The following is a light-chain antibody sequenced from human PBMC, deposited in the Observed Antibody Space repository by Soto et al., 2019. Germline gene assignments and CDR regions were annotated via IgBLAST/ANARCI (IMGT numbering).Light chain of an antibody. Sequence: QAVVTQEPSLTVSPGGTVTLTCTSSTGAVTSDHSPNWFQQKPGQAPRALIFSTNNKHSWTPARFSGSLLGGKAALTLSGVQPEDEAEYYGLPYYTTIAVFGGGTKVTVL. CDR3: LPYYTTIAV. V-gene: IGLV7-43*01. CDR1: TGAVTSDHS. J-gene: IGLJ3*02. CDR2: STN.